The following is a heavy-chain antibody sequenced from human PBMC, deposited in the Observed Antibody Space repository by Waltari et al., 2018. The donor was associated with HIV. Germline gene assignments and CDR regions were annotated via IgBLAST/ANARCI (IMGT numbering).Heavy chain of an antibody. CDR3: AGGRIQLWLKVLGGMDV. V-gene: IGHV1-69*01. CDR1: VGTFSSYA. J-gene: IGHJ6*02. CDR2: IIPIFGTA. Sequence: QVQLVQSGAEVKKPGSSVKVPCKASVGTFSSYAISWVRQAPGQGLEWMGGIIPIFGTANYAQKFQGRVTITADESTSTAYMELSSLRSEDTAVYYCAGGRIQLWLKVLGGMDVWGQGTTVTVSS. D-gene: IGHD5-18*01.